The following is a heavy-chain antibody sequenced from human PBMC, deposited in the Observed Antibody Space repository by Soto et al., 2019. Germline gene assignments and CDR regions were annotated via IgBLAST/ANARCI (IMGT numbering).Heavy chain of an antibody. Sequence: GGSLRLSCAVSGFTFSSYAMSWVHQAPGKGLEWVSAISGSGGSTYYADSVKGRFTISRDNSKNTLYLQMNSLRAEDTAVYYCAKDCSGGSCYNRDAFDIWGQGTMLTV. CDR2: ISGSGGST. V-gene: IGHV3-23*01. J-gene: IGHJ3*02. CDR1: GFTFSSYA. CDR3: AKDCSGGSCYNRDAFDI. D-gene: IGHD2-15*01.